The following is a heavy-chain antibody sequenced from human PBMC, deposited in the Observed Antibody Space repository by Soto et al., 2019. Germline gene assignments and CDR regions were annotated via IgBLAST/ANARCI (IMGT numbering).Heavy chain of an antibody. CDR3: ARLYTGYEAFDY. CDR1: GGSINSGDYY. V-gene: IGHV4-30-4*01. CDR2: IYYSGST. J-gene: IGHJ4*02. D-gene: IGHD5-12*01. Sequence: SETLSLTCIVSGGSINSGDYYWSWIRQSPGKGLEWIGYIYYSGSTYYNPSLKSRSTISIDTSKNQFFLDVDSVTAADTAVYYCARLYTGYEAFDYWSQGTLVTVSS.